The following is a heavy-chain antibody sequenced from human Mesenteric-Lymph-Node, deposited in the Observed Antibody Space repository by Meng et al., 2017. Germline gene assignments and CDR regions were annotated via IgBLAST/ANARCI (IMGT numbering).Heavy chain of an antibody. CDR2: MNPNSGNT. D-gene: IGHD3-10*01. Sequence: ASVKVTCKASGYTFTSYDINWVRQATGQGLEWMGWMNPNSGNTGYAQKFQGRVTITRNTSISTAYMELSSLRSEDTAVYYCASSITMVRGVIMASYYYGMDVWGQGNMVNVSS. CDR3: ASSITMVRGVIMASYYYGMDV. CDR1: GYTFTSYD. V-gene: IGHV1-8*03. J-gene: IGHJ6*02.